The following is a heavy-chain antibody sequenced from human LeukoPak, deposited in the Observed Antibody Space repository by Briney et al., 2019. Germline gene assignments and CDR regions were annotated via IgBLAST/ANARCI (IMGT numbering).Heavy chain of an antibody. CDR3: AGRGYRGWSYYYYYMDV. J-gene: IGHJ6*03. V-gene: IGHV1-69*05. Sequence: SVKVSCKASGGTFSSYAISWVRQAPGQGLEWMGGIIPIFGTANYAQKFQGRVTITTDESTSTAYMELSSLRSEDTAVYYCAGRGYRGWSYYYYYMDVWGKGTTVTVSS. CDR1: GGTFSSYA. D-gene: IGHD6-19*01. CDR2: IIPIFGTA.